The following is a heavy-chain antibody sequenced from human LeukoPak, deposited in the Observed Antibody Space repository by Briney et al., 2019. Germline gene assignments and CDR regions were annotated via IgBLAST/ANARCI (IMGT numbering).Heavy chain of an antibody. CDR1: GGSISSGSYY. V-gene: IGHV4-61*02. CDR2: IYSSGST. D-gene: IGHD1-26*01. Sequence: SETLSLTCTVSGGSISSGSYYWNWIRQPAGKGLEWIGRIYSSGSTNYNPSLKSRVTMSVDTSKNQFSLRLSSVTAADAAVYYCARDGRFPPEVLPRYFDYWGQGTLVTVSS. J-gene: IGHJ4*02. CDR3: ARDGRFPPEVLPRYFDY.